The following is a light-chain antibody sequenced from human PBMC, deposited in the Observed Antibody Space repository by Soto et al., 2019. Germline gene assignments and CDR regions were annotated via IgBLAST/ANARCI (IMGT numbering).Light chain of an antibody. CDR3: QSYDSGLSGVV. CDR2: GNN. CDR1: SSNIGAGYD. J-gene: IGLJ2*01. V-gene: IGLV1-40*01. Sequence: QSVLTQPPSVSGAPGQRVTMSCTGRSSNIGAGYDVHWYQQLPGAAPKLLIFGNNNRPSGVPDRFAGSKSGTSASLAITGLQAEDEADYYSQSYDSGLSGVVFGGGTKVTVL.